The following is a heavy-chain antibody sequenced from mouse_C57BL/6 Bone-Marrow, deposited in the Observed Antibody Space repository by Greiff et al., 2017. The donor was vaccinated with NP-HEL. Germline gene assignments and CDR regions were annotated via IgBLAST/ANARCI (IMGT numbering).Heavy chain of an antibody. V-gene: IGHV1-5*01. CDR2: IYPGNSDT. D-gene: IGHD1-1*01. CDR3: TRSYYGSRYWYFDV. J-gene: IGHJ1*03. Sequence: VQLQQSGTVLARPGASVKMSCKTSGYTFTSYWMHWVKQRPGQGLEWIGAIYPGNSDTSYNQKFKGKAKLTAVTSASTAYMELSSLTNGDSAVYYCTRSYYGSRYWYFDVWGTGTTVTVSS. CDR1: GYTFTSYW.